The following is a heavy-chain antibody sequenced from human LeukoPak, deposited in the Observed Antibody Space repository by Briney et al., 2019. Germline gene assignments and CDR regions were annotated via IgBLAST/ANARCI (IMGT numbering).Heavy chain of an antibody. CDR1: GFTFSRYW. D-gene: IGHD2-2*01. Sequence: GGSLRLSCAASGFTFSRYWMHWVRQAPGKGLVWVSRISGDGSGPTYADSVKGRFTISRDNGKNTLYLQMNSLRSEDTAVYYCATRADIAVVPAALMDVWGKGTTVTVSS. J-gene: IGHJ6*04. CDR3: ATRADIAVVPAALMDV. CDR2: ISGDGSGP. V-gene: IGHV3-74*01.